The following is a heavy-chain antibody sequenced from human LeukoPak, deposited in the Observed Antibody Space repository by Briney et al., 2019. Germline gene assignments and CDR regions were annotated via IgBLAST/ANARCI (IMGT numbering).Heavy chain of an antibody. J-gene: IGHJ6*03. V-gene: IGHV6-1*01. CDR3: ARSLITIFGVVIRSYYYYYYMDV. D-gene: IGHD3-3*01. Sequence: SQTLSLTCAISGDSGSSNSAAWNWIRQSPSRGLEWVGRTYYRSKWYNDYAVSVKSRITINPDTSKNQFSLQLNSVTPEDTAVYYCARSLITIFGVVIRSYYYYYYMDVWGKGTTVTVSS. CDR1: GDSGSSNSAA. CDR2: TYYRSKWYN.